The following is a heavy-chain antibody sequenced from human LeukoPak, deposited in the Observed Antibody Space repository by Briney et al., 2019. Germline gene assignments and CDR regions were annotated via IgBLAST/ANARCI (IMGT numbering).Heavy chain of an antibody. V-gene: IGHV1-2*02. J-gene: IGHJ4*02. D-gene: IGHD5-12*01. CDR1: GYTFTGYY. CDR3: ARESGYSGYEDY. Sequence: ASVKVSVKASGYTFTGYYMHWVRQAPGQGLEWMGWINPNSGGTNYAQKFQGRVTMTRDTSISTAYMELSRLRSDDTAVYYCARESGYSGYEDYWAQGTLVTVPS. CDR2: INPNSGGT.